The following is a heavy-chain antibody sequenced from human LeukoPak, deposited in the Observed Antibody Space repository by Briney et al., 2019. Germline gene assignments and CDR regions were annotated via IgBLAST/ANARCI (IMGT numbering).Heavy chain of an antibody. CDR1: GGSISSSSYY. CDR2: IYYSGST. J-gene: IGHJ5*02. CDR3: ARRFITHDYRGWFDP. D-gene: IGHD4-11*01. V-gene: IGHV4-39*01. Sequence: SETLSLTCTVSGGSISSSSYYWGWIRQPPGKGLEWIGSIYYSGSTYYNPSLKSRVTISVDTSKNQFSLKLSSVTAADTAVYYCARRFITHDYRGWFDPGGQGTLVTVSS.